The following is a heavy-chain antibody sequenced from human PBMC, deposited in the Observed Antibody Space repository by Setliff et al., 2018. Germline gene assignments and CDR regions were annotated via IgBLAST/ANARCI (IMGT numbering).Heavy chain of an antibody. Sequence: GASVKVSCKASGYTFTGYYMHWVRQAPGQGLEWMGWISPYYGSTNYAQKFQGRVTMTTDTSTSTAYMELTSLTSDDTALYYCVRGQGPRTVVAIPSDHWGQGTLVTVSS. V-gene: IGHV1-18*04. D-gene: IGHD3-22*01. CDR2: ISPYYGST. CDR1: GYTFTGYY. CDR3: VRGQGPRTVVAIPSDH. J-gene: IGHJ4*02.